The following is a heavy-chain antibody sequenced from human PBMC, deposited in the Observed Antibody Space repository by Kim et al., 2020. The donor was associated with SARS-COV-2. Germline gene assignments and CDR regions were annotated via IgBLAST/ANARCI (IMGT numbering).Heavy chain of an antibody. J-gene: IGHJ5*02. Sequence: SETLSLTCTVSGGSISSYYWSWIRQPPGKGLEWIGYIYYSGSTNYNPSLKSRVTISVDTSKNQFSLKLSSVTAPDTAVYYCARGGVFGANWFDPWGQGTLVTVSS. CDR1: GGSISSYY. CDR3: ARGGVFGANWFDP. CDR2: IYYSGST. V-gene: IGHV4-59*13. D-gene: IGHD3-10*02.